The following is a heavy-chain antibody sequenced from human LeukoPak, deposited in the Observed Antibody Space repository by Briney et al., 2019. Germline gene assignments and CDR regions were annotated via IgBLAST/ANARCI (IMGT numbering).Heavy chain of an antibody. CDR2: ILHTVPP. CDR1: GGSLSGYY. CDR3: ASRSGFL. V-gene: IGHV4-34*12. J-gene: IGHJ4*02. Sequence: SETLSLTCAVFGGSLSGYYWSGIRQPHGKGLICIVHILHTVPPNYTPSLKSPVTISVDPSKNQFSLKLSSVTAADTAVYYCASRSGFLWGQGTLVTVSS. D-gene: IGHD3-22*01.